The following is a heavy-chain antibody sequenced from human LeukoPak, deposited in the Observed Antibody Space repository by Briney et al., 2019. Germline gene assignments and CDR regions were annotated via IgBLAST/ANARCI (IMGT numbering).Heavy chain of an antibody. CDR2: FSGSGRNT. J-gene: IGHJ5*02. CDR1: GITFNYYA. CDR3: AKNWWLRFFCWFDP. D-gene: IGHD5-12*01. V-gene: IGHV3-23*01. Sequence: PGGSLRLSCAAPGITFNYYAMTWVRQSPGRGLEGVSAFSGSGRNTYYADSVKRRFIISRDNYKNTLYLQMNSLRAEDTAVYYCAKNWWLRFFCWFDPWGQGTLVTVSS.